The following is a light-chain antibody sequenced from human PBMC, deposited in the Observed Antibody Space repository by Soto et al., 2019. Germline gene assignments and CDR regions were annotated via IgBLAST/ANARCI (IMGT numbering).Light chain of an antibody. V-gene: IGLV2-8*01. Sequence: QSVLTQPASVSGSPGQSITISCTGTSSDVGRYNYVSWYQQNPGKAPKLLIYEVTKRPSGVPDPFSGSKSGNTASLTVSGLQAEDEGDYYCSSYAGSNNSVFGGGTKLTVL. CDR3: SSYAGSNNSV. CDR2: EVT. J-gene: IGLJ3*02. CDR1: SSDVGRYNY.